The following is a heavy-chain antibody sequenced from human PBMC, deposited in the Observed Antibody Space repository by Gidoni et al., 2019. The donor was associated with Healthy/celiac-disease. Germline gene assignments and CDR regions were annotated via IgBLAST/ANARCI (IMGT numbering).Heavy chain of an antibody. Sequence: QLQLQESGSGLVKPSQTLSLTCAVSGGSISIGGYSGSWIRQPPGKGLEWIGYIYHSGSTYYNPSLKSRVTISVDRSKNQFSLKLSSVTAADTAVYYCARVSYYDFWSGSEGYFDYWGQGTLVTVSS. D-gene: IGHD3-3*01. J-gene: IGHJ4*02. CDR3: ARVSYYDFWSGSEGYFDY. CDR2: IYHSGST. V-gene: IGHV4-30-2*01. CDR1: GGSISIGGYS.